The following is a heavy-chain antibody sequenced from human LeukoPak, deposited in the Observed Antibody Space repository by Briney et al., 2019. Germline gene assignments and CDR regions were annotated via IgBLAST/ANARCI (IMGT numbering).Heavy chain of an antibody. V-gene: IGHV4-34*01. Sequence: SETLSLTCAVYGGSFSGYYWSWIRQPPGKGLEWIGEINHSGSTNYNPSLKSRVTISVDTSKNQFSLKLSSVTAADTAVYYCARHGYNWIKNWYFDLWGRGTLVTVSS. D-gene: IGHD1/OR15-1a*01. CDR2: INHSGST. CDR1: GGSFSGYY. CDR3: ARHGYNWIKNWYFDL. J-gene: IGHJ2*01.